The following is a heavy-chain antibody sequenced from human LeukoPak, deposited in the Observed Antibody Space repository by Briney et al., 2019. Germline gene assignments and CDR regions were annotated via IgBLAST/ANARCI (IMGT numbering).Heavy chain of an antibody. Sequence: ASVKVSCKASGYTFTGYYMHWVRQAPGQGLEWMGWINPNSGGTNYAQKFQGRVTMTRDTSISTAYMELSRPRSDDTAVYYCARDMQAGIAAGPDYWGQGTLVTVSS. CDR2: INPNSGGT. CDR3: ARDMQAGIAAGPDY. V-gene: IGHV1-2*02. CDR1: GYTFTGYY. J-gene: IGHJ4*02. D-gene: IGHD6-13*01.